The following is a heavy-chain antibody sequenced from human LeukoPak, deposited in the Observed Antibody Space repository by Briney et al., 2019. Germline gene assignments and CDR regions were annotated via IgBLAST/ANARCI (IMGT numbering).Heavy chain of an antibody. D-gene: IGHD5-12*01. V-gene: IGHV4-34*01. Sequence: KPSATLSLTCAVYGGSFSGYYWSWIRQPPGKGLEWIGEINHSGSTNYNPSLKSRVTISVDTSKNHFSLKLSSLTAADTAVYYCARGLLRLIDYWGQGTLVTVSS. J-gene: IGHJ4*02. CDR2: INHSGST. CDR3: ARGLLRLIDY. CDR1: GGSFSGYY.